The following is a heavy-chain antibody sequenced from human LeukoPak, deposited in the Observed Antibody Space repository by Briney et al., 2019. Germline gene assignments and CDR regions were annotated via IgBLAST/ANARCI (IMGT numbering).Heavy chain of an antibody. J-gene: IGHJ6*03. CDR2: IYYSGST. Sequence: SETLSLTCTVSGGSISTYYWSWIRQPPGKGLEWIGYIYYSGSTYYNPSLKSRVTISVDTSKNQFSLKLSSVTAADTAVYYCARVSAAFNSAPTSYYYYMDVWGKGTTVTVSS. D-gene: IGHD4-23*01. V-gene: IGHV4-59*01. CDR3: ARVSAAFNSAPTSYYYYMDV. CDR1: GGSISTYY.